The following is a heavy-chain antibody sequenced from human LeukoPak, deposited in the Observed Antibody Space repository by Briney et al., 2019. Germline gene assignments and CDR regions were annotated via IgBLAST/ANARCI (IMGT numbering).Heavy chain of an antibody. D-gene: IGHD3-10*01. CDR1: GGSISSSSYY. CDR2: INHSGST. V-gene: IGHV4-39*07. J-gene: IGHJ4*02. Sequence: SETLSLTCTVSGGSISSSSYYWSWIRQPPGKGLEWIGEINHSGSTNYNPSLKSRVTISVDTSKNQFSLKLSSVTAADTAVYYCASLRRYYYGSGSYRWGQGTLVTVSS. CDR3: ASLRRYYYGSGSYR.